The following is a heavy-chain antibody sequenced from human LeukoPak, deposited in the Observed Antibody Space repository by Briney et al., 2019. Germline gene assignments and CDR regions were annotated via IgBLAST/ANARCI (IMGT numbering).Heavy chain of an antibody. Sequence: ASVKVSCKASGYTFTSYGISWVRQAPGQGLEWMGWISAYNGNSNYAQKLQGRVTMTTDTSTSTAYMELRSLRSDHAAVYYCARDDVDYGGNNWGQGTLVTVSS. CDR2: ISAYNGNS. V-gene: IGHV1-18*01. CDR3: ARDDVDYGGNN. J-gene: IGHJ4*02. CDR1: GYTFTSYG. D-gene: IGHD4-23*01.